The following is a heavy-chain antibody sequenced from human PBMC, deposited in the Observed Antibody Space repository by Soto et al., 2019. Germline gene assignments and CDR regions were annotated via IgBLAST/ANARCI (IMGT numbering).Heavy chain of an antibody. CDR2: ISAYNGNT. J-gene: IGHJ6*02. Sequence: ASVKVSCKASGYTFTSYGISWVRQAPGQGLEWMGWISAYNGNTNYAQKLQGRVTMTTDTSTSTAYMELRSLRSDDTAVYYCARDGHGDYDVYYYGMDVWGQGTTVTVSS. D-gene: IGHD4-17*01. V-gene: IGHV1-18*01. CDR1: GYTFTSYG. CDR3: ARDGHGDYDVYYYGMDV.